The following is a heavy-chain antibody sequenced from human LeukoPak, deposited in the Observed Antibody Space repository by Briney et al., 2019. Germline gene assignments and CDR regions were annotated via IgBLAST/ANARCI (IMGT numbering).Heavy chain of an antibody. J-gene: IGHJ4*02. Sequence: ASVKVSCKVSGYTLTELSMHWVRQAPGKGLEWMGGFDPEDGETIYAQKFQGRVTMTEDTSTDTAYMELSSLRSEDMAVYYCATDRKRSKVTGTTYWGQGTLVTVSS. CDR3: ATDRKRSKVTGTTY. D-gene: IGHD1-7*01. CDR1: GYTLTELS. CDR2: FDPEDGET. V-gene: IGHV1-24*01.